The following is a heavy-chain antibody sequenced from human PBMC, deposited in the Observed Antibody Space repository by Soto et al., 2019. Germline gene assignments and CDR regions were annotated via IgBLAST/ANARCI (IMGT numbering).Heavy chain of an antibody. CDR2: IYYSGST. D-gene: IGHD3-22*01. CDR1: GGSISSYY. CDR3: ARQRLGLTHYDSSGYYYYYYYGMDV. J-gene: IGHJ6*02. V-gene: IGHV4-59*08. Sequence: SETLSLTCTVSGGSISSYYWSWIRQPPGKGLEWIGYIYYSGSTNYNPSLKSRVTISVDTSKNLFSLKLSSVTAADTAVYYCARQRLGLTHYDSSGYYYYYYYGMDVWGQGTTVTVSS.